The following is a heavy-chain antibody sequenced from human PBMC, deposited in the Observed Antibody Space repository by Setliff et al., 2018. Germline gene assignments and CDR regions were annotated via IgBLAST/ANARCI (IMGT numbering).Heavy chain of an antibody. CDR3: ARDLFRTTIDDYGDYAFYGMDV. CDR1: GGTFSSYA. Sequence: GASVKVSCKASGGTFSSYAISWVRQAPRQGLEWMGGIIPIFGTANYAQKFQGRVTITADESTSTAYMELSSLRSEDTAVYYCARDLFRTTIDDYGDYAFYGMDVWGQGTTVTVSS. V-gene: IGHV1-69*13. D-gene: IGHD4-17*01. J-gene: IGHJ6*02. CDR2: IIPIFGTA.